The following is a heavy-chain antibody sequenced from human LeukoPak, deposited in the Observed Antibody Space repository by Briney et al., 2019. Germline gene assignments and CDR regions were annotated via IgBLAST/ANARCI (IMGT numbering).Heavy chain of an antibody. Sequence: SETLSLTCAVSGGSISSSNWWSWVRQPPGKGLEWIGEIYHSGSTNYNPSLKSRVTISVDKSKNQFSLKLSSVTAADTAVYYCARSSGTSYYYYYYMDVWGKGTTDTVSS. J-gene: IGHJ6*03. CDR1: GGSISSSNW. D-gene: IGHD1-1*01. CDR2: IYHSGST. CDR3: ARSSGTSYYYYYYMDV. V-gene: IGHV4-4*02.